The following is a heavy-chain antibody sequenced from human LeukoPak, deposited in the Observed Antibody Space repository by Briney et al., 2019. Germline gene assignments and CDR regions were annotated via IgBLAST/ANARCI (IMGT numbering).Heavy chain of an antibody. Sequence: PSETLSLPCTVSGGSDSSGSFYWSWIRQPPGKGLEWIGYIYFSGGTKYNPSLNSRVTISIDTSNNQFSLKLNSATAADTAVYYCARDDVPYSAWAQGTLVTVSS. J-gene: IGHJ4*02. CDR2: IYFSGGT. V-gene: IGHV4-61*01. CDR3: ARDDVPYSA. D-gene: IGHD2-15*01. CDR1: GGSDSSGSFY.